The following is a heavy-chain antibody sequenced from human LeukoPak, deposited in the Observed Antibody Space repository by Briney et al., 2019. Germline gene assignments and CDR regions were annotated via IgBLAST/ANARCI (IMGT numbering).Heavy chain of an antibody. D-gene: IGHD3-16*01. CDR2: ISSSGSTI. Sequence: GGSLRLSXAASGFTFSSYAMSWVRQAPGKGLEWVSYISSSGSTIYYADSVKGRFTISRDNAKNSLYLQMNGLRAEDTAVYYCARNPGGAFDYWGQGTLVTVSS. V-gene: IGHV3-48*03. J-gene: IGHJ4*02. CDR3: ARNPGGAFDY. CDR1: GFTFSSYA.